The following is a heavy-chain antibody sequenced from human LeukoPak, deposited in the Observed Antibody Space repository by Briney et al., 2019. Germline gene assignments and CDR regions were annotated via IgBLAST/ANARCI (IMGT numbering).Heavy chain of an antibody. J-gene: IGHJ4*02. D-gene: IGHD3-22*01. CDR3: ARHTSGNLQPFDY. CDR2: HSGSGANT. CDR1: GFTFSNCA. V-gene: IGHV3-23*01. Sequence: GGSLRLSCAASGFTFSNCAMSWVRQAPGKGLEWVSGHSGSGANTHYADSVKGRFTISRDNFKNTLYLQMNSLRAEDTGLYYCARHTSGNLQPFDYWGQGTLVTVSS.